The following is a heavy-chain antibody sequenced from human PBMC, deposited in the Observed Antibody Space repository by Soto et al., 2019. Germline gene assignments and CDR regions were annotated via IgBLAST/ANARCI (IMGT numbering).Heavy chain of an antibody. CDR1: GFTFNIYA. CDR3: AKDRYLDHDSRGYLFDN. Sequence: EVQLLESGGDLIPPGGSLRLSCAASGFTFNIYAMTWVRQAPGKGLEWVSAISRYGDITYYEDSVEGRFSISRDNSKNTLYLQMNSLRADDTAVYYCAKDRYLDHDSRGYLFDNWGQGTLVTVSS. D-gene: IGHD3-22*01. J-gene: IGHJ4*02. V-gene: IGHV3-23*01. CDR2: ISRYGDIT.